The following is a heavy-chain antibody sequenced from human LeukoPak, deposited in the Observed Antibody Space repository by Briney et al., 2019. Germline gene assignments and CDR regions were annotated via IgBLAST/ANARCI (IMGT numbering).Heavy chain of an antibody. V-gene: IGHV4-59*01. Sequence: SETLSLTCTVSGGSISSYYWSWFRKPPGKGLDWIGFIYYSGSTNYNPSLKSRVTISVDTSKNQFSLKLSSVTAADTAVYYCARSLVDYGDYESAENWLDPWGQGTLVTVSS. D-gene: IGHD4-17*01. CDR1: GGSISSYY. J-gene: IGHJ5*02. CDR2: IYYSGST. CDR3: ARSLVDYGDYESAENWLDP.